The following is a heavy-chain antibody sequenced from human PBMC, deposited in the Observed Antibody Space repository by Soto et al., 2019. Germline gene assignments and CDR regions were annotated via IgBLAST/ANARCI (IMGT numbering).Heavy chain of an antibody. Sequence: VASVKVSCKASGGTFSSYTISWVRQAPGQGLEWMGRIIPILGIANYAQKFQGRVTITADKSTSTAYMELSSLRSEDTAVYYCARDLGKGYRGYDATNWFDPWGQGTLVTVSS. CDR2: IIPILGIA. V-gene: IGHV1-69*04. CDR3: ARDLGKGYRGYDATNWFDP. CDR1: GGTFSSYT. D-gene: IGHD5-12*01. J-gene: IGHJ5*02.